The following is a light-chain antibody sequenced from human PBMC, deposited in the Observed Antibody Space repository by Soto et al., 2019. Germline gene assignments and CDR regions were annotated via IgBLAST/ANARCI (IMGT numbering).Light chain of an antibody. Sequence: EIVLTQSPCPLSLSPGERATLSCRASQSVSSIYLAWYQHKPGQAPRLLIYGASSRATGIPDRFSGSGSGTDFTLTISRLEPEDFAVYYCQQYCSSLYTFGQGTKLEIK. CDR1: QSVSSIY. CDR2: GAS. J-gene: IGKJ2*01. CDR3: QQYCSSLYT. V-gene: IGKV3-20*01.